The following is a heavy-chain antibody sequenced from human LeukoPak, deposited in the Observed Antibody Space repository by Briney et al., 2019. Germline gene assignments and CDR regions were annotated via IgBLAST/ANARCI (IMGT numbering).Heavy chain of an antibody. CDR1: GYTFTSYY. D-gene: IGHD6-19*01. Sequence: SVKVSCKASGYTFTSYYMHWVRQAPGQGLEWMGGIIPIFGTANYAQKFQGRVTITADESTSTAYMELSSLRSEDTAVYYCSIAVAGTLYDYWGQGTLVTVSS. CDR3: SIAVAGTLYDY. CDR2: IIPIFGTA. J-gene: IGHJ4*02. V-gene: IGHV1-69*13.